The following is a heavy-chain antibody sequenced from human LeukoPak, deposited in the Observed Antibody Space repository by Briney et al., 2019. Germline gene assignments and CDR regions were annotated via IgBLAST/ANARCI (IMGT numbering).Heavy chain of an antibody. CDR2: ISGSGGST. D-gene: IGHD2-2*01. J-gene: IGHJ4*02. Sequence: GGSLTLSCAASGFTFSSYAMSWVRQAPGKGLEWVSAISGSGGSTYYADSVKRVFTTFRDNSKNTLYLQMNSPTAEDTAVYYCAKGPWDIVVLPAAFDYGGQRTLVTAYS. CDR3: AKGPWDIVVLPAAFDY. V-gene: IGHV3-23*01. CDR1: GFTFSSYA.